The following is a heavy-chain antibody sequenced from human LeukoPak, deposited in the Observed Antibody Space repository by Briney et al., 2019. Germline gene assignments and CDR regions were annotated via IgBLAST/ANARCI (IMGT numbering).Heavy chain of an antibody. CDR1: GYSFATYW. CDR3: ASQVLEPPY. CDR2: IYPGDSDT. V-gene: IGHV5-51*01. D-gene: IGHD1-1*01. J-gene: IGHJ4*02. Sequence: RHGESLKISCKGSGYSFATYWIGWVRQMPGKGLEWMGIIYPGDSDTRYSPSFQGQVTISADKSSSTAYLQWSSLKASDTAMYYCASQVLEPPYWGQGTLVTVSS.